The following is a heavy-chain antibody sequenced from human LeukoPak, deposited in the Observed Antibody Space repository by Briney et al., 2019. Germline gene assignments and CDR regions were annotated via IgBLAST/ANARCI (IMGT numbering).Heavy chain of an antibody. CDR3: ARHSGSYYGFDY. CDR1: GYTFTSYY. V-gene: IGHV1-46*01. D-gene: IGHD1-26*01. Sequence: ASVKVSCKASGYTFTSYYMYWVRQAPGQGLEWMGIINPSGGSTSYAQKFQGRVTMTRDTSTSTVYMELSSLRSEDTAVYYCARHSGSYYGFDYWGQGTLVTVSS. J-gene: IGHJ4*02. CDR2: INPSGGST.